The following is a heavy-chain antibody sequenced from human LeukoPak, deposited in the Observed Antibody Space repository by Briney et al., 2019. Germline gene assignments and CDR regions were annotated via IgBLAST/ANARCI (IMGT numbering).Heavy chain of an antibody. J-gene: IGHJ4*02. D-gene: IGHD2-15*01. Sequence: SETLSLTCTVSGGSISSYYWSWLRQPPGKGLEWFGYIYYSGSTNYNPSLKSRVTISVDTSKNQFSLKLSSVTAADTAVYYCARICSTLLTMGNSGGSCIDYWGQGTLVTVSS. V-gene: IGHV4-59*01. CDR3: ARICSTLLTMGNSGGSCIDY. CDR2: IYYSGST. CDR1: GGSISSYY.